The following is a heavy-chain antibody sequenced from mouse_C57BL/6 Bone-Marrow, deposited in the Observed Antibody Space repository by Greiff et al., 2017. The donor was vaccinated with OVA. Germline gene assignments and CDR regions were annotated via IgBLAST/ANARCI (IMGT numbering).Heavy chain of an antibody. V-gene: IGHV1-39*01. CDR2: INPNYGTT. D-gene: IGHD1-1*01. CDR3: ARGRDYGSSGFAY. J-gene: IGHJ3*01. Sequence: EVKLQESGPELVKPGASVKISCKASGYSFTDYNMNWVKQSNGKSLEWIGVINPNYGTTSYNQKFKGKATLTVDQSSSTAYMQLNSLTSEDSAVYYCARGRDYGSSGFAYWGQGTLVTVSA. CDR1: GYSFTDYN.